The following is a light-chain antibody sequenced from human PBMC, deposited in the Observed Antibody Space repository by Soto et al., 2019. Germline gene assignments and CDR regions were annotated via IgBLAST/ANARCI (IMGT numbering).Light chain of an antibody. J-gene: IGKJ4*01. CDR2: GAS. CDR3: QQFNAYPLT. CDR1: QGISDY. V-gene: IGKV1-9*01. Sequence: DIQLTQSPSFLSASVGDRVTNSCRASQGISDYLAWYQQKPGKAPKLLIYGASTLQSGVPSRFSGSASGTEFTLTISSLQPEDFATYFCQQFNAYPLTFGGGTKLEIK.